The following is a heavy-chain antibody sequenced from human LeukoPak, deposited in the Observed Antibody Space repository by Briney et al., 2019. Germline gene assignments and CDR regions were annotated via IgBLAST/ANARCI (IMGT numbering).Heavy chain of an antibody. V-gene: IGHV3-23*01. Sequence: GGSLRLSCAASGFTFSSYAMSWVRQAPGKGLEWVSAISGSGGSTYYADSVKGRFTISRDNSKNTLYLQMNSLRAEDTAVYYCAKPTGDGPLFSYYYMDVWGKGTTVTVSS. CDR3: AKPTGDGPLFSYYYMDV. J-gene: IGHJ6*03. CDR2: ISGSGGST. D-gene: IGHD3-10*01. CDR1: GFTFSSYA.